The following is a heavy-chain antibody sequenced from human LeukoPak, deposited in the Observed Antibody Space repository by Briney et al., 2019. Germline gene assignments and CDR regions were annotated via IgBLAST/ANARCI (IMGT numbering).Heavy chain of an antibody. Sequence: PSETLSLTCTVSGGSISSYYWSWIRQPPGKGLEWIGYIYYSGSTNYNPSLKSRVTISVDTSKNQFSLKLTSVTAADTAVYYCARASYSSTLDFHYWGQGTLVTVSS. CDR2: IYYSGST. J-gene: IGHJ4*02. V-gene: IGHV4-59*01. CDR3: ARASYSSTLDFHY. CDR1: GGSISSYY. D-gene: IGHD6-13*01.